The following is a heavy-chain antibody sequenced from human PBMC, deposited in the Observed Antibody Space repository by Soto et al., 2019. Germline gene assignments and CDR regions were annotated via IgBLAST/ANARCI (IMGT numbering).Heavy chain of an antibody. CDR1: GGSISSGGYY. J-gene: IGHJ4*02. CDR2: IYYSGST. CDR3: ARGVRFLEWFNENYFDS. V-gene: IGHV4-61*08. Sequence: SETLSLTCAVSGGSISSGGYYWSWLRQPPGKGLEWIGYIYYSGSTDYNPSLKSRVTISVDTSKNQFSLKLTSVTAADTAVYYCARGVRFLEWFNENYFDSWGQGTLVTVSS. D-gene: IGHD3-3*01.